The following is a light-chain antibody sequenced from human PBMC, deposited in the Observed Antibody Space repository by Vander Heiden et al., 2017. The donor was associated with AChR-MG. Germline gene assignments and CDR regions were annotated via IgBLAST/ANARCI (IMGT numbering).Light chain of an antibody. CDR2: RHN. CDR1: TSNIGLNA. V-gene: IGLV1-44*01. Sequence: PAPWVPTSSSASTSNIGLNAVNWYQQPPGTAPNLLIFRHNPRPSRVPDRFSGSKPATSAALAISGRQSEEDADDYCAAWDDSLNGRVFGGGTKLTVL. J-gene: IGLJ2*01. CDR3: AAWDDSLNGRV.